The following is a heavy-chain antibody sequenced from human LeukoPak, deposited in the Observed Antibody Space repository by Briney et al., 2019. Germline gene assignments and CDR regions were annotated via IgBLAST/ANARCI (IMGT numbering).Heavy chain of an antibody. V-gene: IGHV6-1*01. D-gene: IGHD1-26*01. CDR1: GDSVSSNSVT. J-gene: IGHJ3*02. CDR3: AGVSSPWSPRDAFDI. CDR2: TYYKSKYYN. Sequence: SQTLSLTCAISGDSVSSNSVTWNWIRQSPSRGLEWLGRTYYKSKYYNDYAVSVKSRITINPDTSKNQFSLHLNSVTPEDTAVYYCAGVSSPWSPRDAFDIWGQGTMVTVPS.